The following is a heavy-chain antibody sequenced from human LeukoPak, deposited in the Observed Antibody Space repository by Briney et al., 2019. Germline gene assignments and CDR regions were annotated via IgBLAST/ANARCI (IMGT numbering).Heavy chain of an antibody. D-gene: IGHD3-3*01. J-gene: IGHJ4*02. CDR2: ISSSSSYI. CDR3: AKDLRDFWSGYYPGGYFDY. V-gene: IGHV3-21*01. Sequence: PGGSLRLSCAASGFTFSSYSMNWVRQAPGKGLEWVSSISSSSSYIYYADSVKGRFTISRDNAKNSLYLQMNSLRAEDTAVYYCAKDLRDFWSGYYPGGYFDYWGQGTLVTVSS. CDR1: GFTFSSYS.